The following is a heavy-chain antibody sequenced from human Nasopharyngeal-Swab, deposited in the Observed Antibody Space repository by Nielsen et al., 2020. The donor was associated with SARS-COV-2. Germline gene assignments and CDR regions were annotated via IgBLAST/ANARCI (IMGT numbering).Heavy chain of an antibody. V-gene: IGHV1-2*06. CDR2: INPNSGGT. Sequence: ASVKVSCKASGYTFTGYYMHWVRQAPGQGREGMGRINPNSGGTNYAQKFQGRVTMTRDTSISTAYMELSRLRSDDTAVYYCARAAGIVVVPDYDYWGQGTLVPVSS. D-gene: IGHD2-2*01. CDR1: GYTFTGYY. CDR3: ARAAGIVVVPDYDY. J-gene: IGHJ4*02.